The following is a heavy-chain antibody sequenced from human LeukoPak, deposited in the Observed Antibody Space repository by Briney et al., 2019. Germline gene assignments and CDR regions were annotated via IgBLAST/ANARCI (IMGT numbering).Heavy chain of an antibody. J-gene: IGHJ4*02. CDR1: GFTFSTFA. D-gene: IGHD2-8*02. CDR2: IFPSGGEI. V-gene: IGHV3-23*01. CDR3: ATYRQVLLPFES. Sequence: GGSLRLSCEASGFTFSTFAMIWVRQPPGKGLEWVSSIFPSGGEIHYADSVRGRFTISRDNSKSTLSLQVNSLRAEDTAIYYCATYRQVLLPFESWGQGTLVTVSS.